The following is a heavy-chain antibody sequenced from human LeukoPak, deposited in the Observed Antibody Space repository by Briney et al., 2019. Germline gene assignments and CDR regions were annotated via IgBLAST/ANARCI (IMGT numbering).Heavy chain of an antibody. J-gene: IGHJ4*02. CDR3: ARRTYYYDSSGPLGRFDY. D-gene: IGHD3-22*01. Sequence: PGGSLRLSCAASGFTFSSYGMHWVRQAPGKGLEWVAVISYDGSNKYYADSVKGRFTISRDNSKNTLYLQMNSLRAEDTAVYYCARRTYYYDSSGPLGRFDYWGQGTLVTDSS. CDR1: GFTFSSYG. V-gene: IGHV3-30-3*01. CDR2: ISYDGSNK.